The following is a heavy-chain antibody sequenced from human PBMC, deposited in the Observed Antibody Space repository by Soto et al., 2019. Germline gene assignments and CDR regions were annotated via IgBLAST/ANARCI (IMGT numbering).Heavy chain of an antibody. CDR2: IYYSGST. Sequence: KPSETLSLTCTVSGGSISSGGYYWSWIRQHPGKGLEWIGYIYYSGSTYYNPSLKSRVTISVDTSKNQYSLKLSSVSAADTAGYYCARDRLGIAMVKYYYGMDVWGQGTTVTVSS. D-gene: IGHD5-18*01. CDR3: ARDRLGIAMVKYYYGMDV. CDR1: GGSISSGGYY. V-gene: IGHV4-31*03. J-gene: IGHJ6*02.